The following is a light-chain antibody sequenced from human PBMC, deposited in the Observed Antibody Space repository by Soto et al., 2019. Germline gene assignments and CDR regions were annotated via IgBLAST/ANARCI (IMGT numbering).Light chain of an antibody. CDR2: EGS. J-gene: IGLJ1*01. V-gene: IGLV2-14*02. Sequence: QSALTQPASVSGSPGQSITISCTGTSSDVGNYNLVSWYQQHPGKAPKLMIYEGSKRPSGVSNRFSGSKSGNTASLTISGLRAEDEADYYCNSYTSNNTYVFGTGTKLTVL. CDR1: SSDVGNYNL. CDR3: NSYTSNNTYV.